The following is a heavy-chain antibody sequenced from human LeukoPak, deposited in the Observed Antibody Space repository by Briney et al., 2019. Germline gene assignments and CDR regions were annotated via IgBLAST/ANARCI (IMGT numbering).Heavy chain of an antibody. CDR3: ARQRNYYDSSGYYKRALFDY. D-gene: IGHD3-22*01. CDR2: IYYSGST. J-gene: IGHJ4*02. CDR1: GGSISSYY. V-gene: IGHV4-59*01. Sequence: SETLSLTCTVSGGSISSYYWSWIRQPPGKGLEWIGYIYYSGSTNYNPSLKSRVTISVDTSKNQFSLKLSSVTAADTVVYYCARQRNYYDSSGYYKRALFDYWGQGTLVTVSS.